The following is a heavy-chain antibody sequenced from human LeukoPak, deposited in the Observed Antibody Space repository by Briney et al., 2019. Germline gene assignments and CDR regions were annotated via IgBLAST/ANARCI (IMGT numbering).Heavy chain of an antibody. D-gene: IGHD1-1*01. J-gene: IGHJ6*04. CDR3: ATDRTTGTHYGMDV. CDR1: GYTLTELS. V-gene: IGHV1-24*01. Sequence: ASAKVSCKVSGYTLTELSMHWVRQAPGKGLEWMGGFDPEDGETIYAQKFQGRVTMTEDTSTDTAYMELSSLRSEDTAVYYCATDRTTGTHYGMDVWGKGTTVTVSS. CDR2: FDPEDGET.